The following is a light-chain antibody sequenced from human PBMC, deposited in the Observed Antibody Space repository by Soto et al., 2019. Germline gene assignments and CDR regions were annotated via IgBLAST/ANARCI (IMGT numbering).Light chain of an antibody. CDR3: QQYGSSPVT. Sequence: EIVLTQSPGTLYLSPGERATLSCRASQSVRSSYLAWYQQKPGQAPRLLIYGASSRATGIPDRFSGSVSGTDFTLTISRLEPEDFAVYYCQQYGSSPVTFGQGTKVEIK. J-gene: IGKJ1*01. CDR1: QSVRSSY. CDR2: GAS. V-gene: IGKV3-20*01.